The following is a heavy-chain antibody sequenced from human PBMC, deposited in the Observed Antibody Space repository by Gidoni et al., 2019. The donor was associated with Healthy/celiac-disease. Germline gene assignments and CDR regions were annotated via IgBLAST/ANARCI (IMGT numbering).Heavy chain of an antibody. CDR3: AHRREDNGIVVVTRGGFDY. J-gene: IGHJ4*02. D-gene: IGHD2-21*02. CDR2: IYWNDDK. CDR1: GFSLSTSGVG. Sequence: QITLKESGPTLVKPTQTLTLTCTFSGFSLSTSGVGVGWIRQPPGKALEWLALIYWNDDKRYSPSLKSRLTITKDTSKNQVVLTMTNMDPVDTATYYSAHRREDNGIVVVTRGGFDYWGQGTLVTVSS. V-gene: IGHV2-5*01.